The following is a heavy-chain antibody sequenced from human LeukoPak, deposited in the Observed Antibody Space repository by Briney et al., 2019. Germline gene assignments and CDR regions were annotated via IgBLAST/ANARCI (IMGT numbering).Heavy chain of an antibody. CDR3: ARDGQWLLPASYFDY. CDR1: GGSISSYY. Sequence: SETLSLTCTVSGGSISSYYWSWIRQPAGKGLEWIGRIYTSGSTNYNPSLESRVTMSVDTSKNQFSLKLSSVTAADTAVYYCARDGQWLLPASYFDYWGQGTLVTVSS. V-gene: IGHV4-4*07. J-gene: IGHJ4*02. D-gene: IGHD6-19*01. CDR2: IYTSGST.